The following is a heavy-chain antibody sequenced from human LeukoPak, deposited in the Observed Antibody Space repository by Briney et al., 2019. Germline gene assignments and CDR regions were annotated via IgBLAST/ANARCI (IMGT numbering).Heavy chain of an antibody. Sequence: ASVKVSCKASGYTFTSYFMYWMRQATGQGLEWMGWMNPNSGNTGYAQKFQGRVTMTRNTSISTAYMELSSLRSEDTAVYYCARAAPLDSWISYYYYYYMDVWGKGTTVTISS. V-gene: IGHV1-8*02. CDR2: MNPNSGNT. J-gene: IGHJ6*03. CDR1: GYTFTSYF. CDR3: ARAAPLDSWISYYYYYYMDV. D-gene: IGHD2-2*03.